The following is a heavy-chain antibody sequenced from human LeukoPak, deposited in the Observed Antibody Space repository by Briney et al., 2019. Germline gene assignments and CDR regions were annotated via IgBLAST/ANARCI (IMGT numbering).Heavy chain of an antibody. CDR3: ARSSDSAVWGY. Sequence: SETLSLTCTVSGGSISGYYWTWIRQPPGKGLEWIAYISYTGSTTYNPSLKSRVTMSVDTSKNQFSLRLTSVTAADTGMYYCARSSDSAVWGYWGQGTLVTVSS. CDR1: GGSISGYY. CDR2: ISYTGST. V-gene: IGHV4-59*01. J-gene: IGHJ4*02. D-gene: IGHD3-16*01.